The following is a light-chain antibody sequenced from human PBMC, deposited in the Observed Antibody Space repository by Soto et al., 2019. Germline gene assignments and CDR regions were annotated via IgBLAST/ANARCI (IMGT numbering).Light chain of an antibody. V-gene: IGKV3-20*01. J-gene: IGKJ1*01. CDR3: QQYGSSPWT. Sequence: EIVLTQSPGTLSLSPGERATLSCRASQSVSSSYLAWYQQKPGQAPRLLIYGASSRATGIPDRFSGSGSGTDFTRTISRLEPEDFAVYYCQQYGSSPWTSGHGTKVEIK. CDR1: QSVSSSY. CDR2: GAS.